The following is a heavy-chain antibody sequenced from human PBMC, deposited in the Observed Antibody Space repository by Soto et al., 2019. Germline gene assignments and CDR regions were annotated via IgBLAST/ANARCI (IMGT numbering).Heavy chain of an antibody. CDR2: ISHDGKKE. CDR1: GFTFRSFA. V-gene: IGHV3-30*04. J-gene: IGHJ6*02. Sequence: QVQLVESGGGVVQPGASLRLSCVASGFTFRSFAMHWVRQGPGKGLEWVAVISHDGKKEYQADFVKGRCTISRDNSNNTMYLQMDSLRPEDTAVYYCARVLGRGSLDFWGHGTTVTVSS. CDR3: ARVLGRGSLDF.